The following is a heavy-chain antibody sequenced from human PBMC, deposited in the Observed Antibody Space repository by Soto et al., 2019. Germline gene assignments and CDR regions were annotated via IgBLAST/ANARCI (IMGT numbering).Heavy chain of an antibody. CDR3: ATRGCWDYYDSSGYVDALDI. CDR1: GFTFSSYA. D-gene: IGHD3-22*01. J-gene: IGHJ3*02. Sequence: GGSLRLSCAASGFTFSSYAMSWVRQAPGKGLEWVSAISGSGGSTYYADSVKGRFTISRDNSKNTLYLQMNSLRAEDTAVYYCATRGCWDYYDSSGYVDALDIWGKGTMVTVSS. V-gene: IGHV3-23*01. CDR2: ISGSGGST.